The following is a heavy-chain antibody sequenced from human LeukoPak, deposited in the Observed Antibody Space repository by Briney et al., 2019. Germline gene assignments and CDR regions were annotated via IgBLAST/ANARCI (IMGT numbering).Heavy chain of an antibody. CDR3: ARGPYSSSWYWFDP. Sequence: SETLSLTCAVYGGSSSGYYWSWIRQPPGKGLEWIGEINHSGSTNYNPSLKSRVTISVDTSKNQFSLKLSSVTAADTAVYYCARGPYSSSWYWFDPWGQGTLVTVSS. J-gene: IGHJ5*02. CDR2: INHSGST. CDR1: GGSSSGYY. V-gene: IGHV4-34*01. D-gene: IGHD6-13*01.